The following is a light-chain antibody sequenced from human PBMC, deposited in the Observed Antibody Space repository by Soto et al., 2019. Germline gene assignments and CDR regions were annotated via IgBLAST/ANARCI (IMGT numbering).Light chain of an antibody. V-gene: IGLV2-23*01. CDR1: SSDVGSYNL. J-gene: IGLJ2*01. CDR3: STYAGAVA. Sequence: QSALTQPASGSGSPGQSITISCTGSSSDVGSYNLVSWYQHHPGKAPKLIIYEGSERPSGVSNRFSGSKSGNTASLTISGLQAEDEADYYCSTYAGAVAFGGGTKVTVL. CDR2: EGS.